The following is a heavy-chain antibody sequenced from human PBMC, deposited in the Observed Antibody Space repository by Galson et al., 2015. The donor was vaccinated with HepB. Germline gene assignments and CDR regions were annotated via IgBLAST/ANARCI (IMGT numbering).Heavy chain of an antibody. CDR3: ARGGSDWYFDS. Sequence: SVKVSCKASRYTFTNFYLHWVRQAPGQGLEWMGIINPSGGDTRYAQKFHGRIALTRNTSTSTVSMELSSLRSEDTAVYYCARGGSDWYFDSWGQGTLVTVSS. V-gene: IGHV1-46*01. D-gene: IGHD6-19*01. CDR1: RYTFTNFY. CDR2: INPSGGDT. J-gene: IGHJ4*02.